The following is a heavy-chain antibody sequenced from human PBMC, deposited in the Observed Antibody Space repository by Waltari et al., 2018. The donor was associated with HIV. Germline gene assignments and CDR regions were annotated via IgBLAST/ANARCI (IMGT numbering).Heavy chain of an antibody. CDR2: IYYTGRA. CDR3: ARHALRVGAAYWNFDL. D-gene: IGHD1-26*01. J-gene: IGHJ2*01. CDR1: GGSVSSSSYF. Sequence: QLQLQESGPGLVKPSETLSLTCAVSGGSVSSSSYFWGWIRQPPGKGLDWGGRIYYTGRAYYNPSLKSRVTISVDTSKNQFALKVTSVTAADTAVYYCARHALRVGAAYWNFDLWGRGTLVTVSS. V-gene: IGHV4-39*01.